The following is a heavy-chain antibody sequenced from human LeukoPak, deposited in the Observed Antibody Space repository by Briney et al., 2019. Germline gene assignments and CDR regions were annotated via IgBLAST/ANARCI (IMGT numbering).Heavy chain of an antibody. CDR1: GFTFSSYE. CDR3: ARVGSGFAFDI. CDR2: IISSGRTI. Sequence: GGSLRLSCAASGFTFSSYEITSVRQAPGKGQEWDSYIISSGRTIYYADSVKGQFTISRDNAKNSLYLQMYSLRAEYTGVYYCARVGSGFAFDIWGQGTMVTVSS. J-gene: IGHJ3*02. D-gene: IGHD3-22*01. V-gene: IGHV3-48*03.